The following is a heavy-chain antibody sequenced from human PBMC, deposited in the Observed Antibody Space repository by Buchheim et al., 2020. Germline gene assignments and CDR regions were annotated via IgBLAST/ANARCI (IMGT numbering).Heavy chain of an antibody. CDR1: GFTFSSYA. J-gene: IGHJ1*01. CDR2: ISGSGGST. V-gene: IGHV3-23*01. Sequence: EVQLLESGGGLVQPGGSLRLSCAASGFTFSSYAMSWVRQAPGKGLEWVSAISGSGGSTYYADSVKGRFTISRDNSKNTLYLQMNSLRAEDTAVYYSAKDLFGLSSGWSSEYFQHWGQGTL. D-gene: IGHD6-19*01. CDR3: AKDLFGLSSGWSSEYFQH.